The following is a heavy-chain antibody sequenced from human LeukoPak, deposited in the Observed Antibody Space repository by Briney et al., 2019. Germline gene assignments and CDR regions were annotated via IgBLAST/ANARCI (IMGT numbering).Heavy chain of an antibody. CDR2: INTDMSST. Sequence: PGGSLRLSCVASGFTFSDYWMHWVRQAPGKGLVWVSRINTDMSSTIYTDSVKGRFTISRDNAKNTLHLQMNSLRAEDTAVYYCARDLSHCSGGSCYSAHFDYWGLGTLVTVSS. V-gene: IGHV3-74*01. J-gene: IGHJ4*02. CDR1: GFTFSDYW. D-gene: IGHD2-15*01. CDR3: ARDLSHCSGGSCYSAHFDY.